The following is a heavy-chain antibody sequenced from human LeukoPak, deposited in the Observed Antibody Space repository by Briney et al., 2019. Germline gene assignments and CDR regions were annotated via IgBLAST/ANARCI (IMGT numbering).Heavy chain of an antibody. CDR3: TAGLVKTNDDC. Sequence: GGSLRLSCAASGFNFSNAWMNWVRQAPGKGLEWVGRILTKAEGGTVDYAAPVKDRFTISRDDSKNTLYLHLNSLKTDDTAVYYCTAGLVKTNDDCWGQGTLVAVSS. CDR1: GFNFSNAW. V-gene: IGHV3-15*01. D-gene: IGHD2-21*01. CDR2: ILTKAEGGTV. J-gene: IGHJ4*02.